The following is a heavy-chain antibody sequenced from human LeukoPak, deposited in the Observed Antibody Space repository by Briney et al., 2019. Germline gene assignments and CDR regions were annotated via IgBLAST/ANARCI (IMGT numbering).Heavy chain of an antibody. D-gene: IGHD3-16*01. V-gene: IGHV3-9*01. CDR1: GFTFDDYA. Sequence: GGSLRLSCAASGFTFDDYAMHWVRQAPGKGLEWVSGISWNSGSIGYADSVKGRFTISRDNAKNSLYLQMNSLRAEDTAVYYCLKEVMGGGNIDHWGQGTLVTVSS. J-gene: IGHJ4*02. CDR3: LKEVMGGGNIDH. CDR2: ISWNSGSI.